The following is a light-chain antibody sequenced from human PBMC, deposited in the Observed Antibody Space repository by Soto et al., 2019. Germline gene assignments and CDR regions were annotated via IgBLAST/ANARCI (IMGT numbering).Light chain of an antibody. CDR2: DVN. V-gene: IGLV2-11*01. CDR3: CSYAGSYTHYV. J-gene: IGLJ1*01. Sequence: QSVLTEPRSVSGSPEQSVTISCTGTSSDVGGYNYVSWYRQHPGKAPKLLIYDVNKRPSGVPDRFSGSKSGNTASLTISGLQAEDEADYYCCSYAGSYTHYVFGTGTKVTVL. CDR1: SSDVGGYNY.